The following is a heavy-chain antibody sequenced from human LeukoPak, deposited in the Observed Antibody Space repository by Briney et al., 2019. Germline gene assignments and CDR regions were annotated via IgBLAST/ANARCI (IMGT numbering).Heavy chain of an antibody. Sequence: SETLSLTCTVSGGSISSYYWSWIRQPPGKGLEWIGYIYYSGSTNYNPSLKSRVTISVDTSKNQFSLKLSSVTAADTAVYYCAREVYGSSWYVMDVWGKGTTVTVSS. V-gene: IGHV4-59*01. CDR3: AREVYGSSWYVMDV. CDR2: IYYSGST. CDR1: GGSISSYY. D-gene: IGHD6-13*01. J-gene: IGHJ6*04.